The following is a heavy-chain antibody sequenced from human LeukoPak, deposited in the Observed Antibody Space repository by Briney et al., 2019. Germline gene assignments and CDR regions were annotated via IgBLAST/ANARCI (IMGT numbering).Heavy chain of an antibody. Sequence: SETLSLTCTVSGGSISSGGYYWSWIRQHPGKGLEWIGYIYYSGGTYYNPSLKSRVTISVDTSKNQFSLKLSSVTAADTAVYYCAREYYYDSSGYLNEAFDIWGQGTMVTVSS. V-gene: IGHV4-31*03. CDR1: GGSISSGGYY. D-gene: IGHD3-22*01. J-gene: IGHJ3*02. CDR2: IYYSGGT. CDR3: AREYYYDSSGYLNEAFDI.